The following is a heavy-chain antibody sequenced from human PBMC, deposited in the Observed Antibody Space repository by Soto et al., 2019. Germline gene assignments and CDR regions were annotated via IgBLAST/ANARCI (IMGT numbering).Heavy chain of an antibody. CDR1: GFTFDNVG. D-gene: IGHD1-1*01. J-gene: IGHJ4*02. V-gene: IGHV3-23*01. Sequence: EVQLLQSGGGLVQPGGSLRLSCAASGFTFDNVGMHCVRQVPGRGLEWVSGISGSGGSTYYADSVKGRFTISRDNSKKTIYLQMDSLTAEDTAMFYCVKPWNWWSFDHWGQGTLVTVSS. CDR2: ISGSGGST. CDR3: VKPWNWWSFDH.